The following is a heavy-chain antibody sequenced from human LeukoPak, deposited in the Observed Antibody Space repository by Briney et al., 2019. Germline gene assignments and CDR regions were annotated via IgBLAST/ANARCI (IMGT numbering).Heavy chain of an antibody. D-gene: IGHD3-22*01. CDR3: ARDYYDSSGYYDY. Sequence: GWSLRLSCAASGFTFSSYGMHWVRQAPGKGLEWVAVISYDGSNKYYADSVKGRFTISRDNSKNTVYLQMNSLRAEDTAVYYCARDYYDSSGYYDYWGQGTLVTVSS. CDR1: GFTFSSYG. V-gene: IGHV3-30*03. J-gene: IGHJ4*02. CDR2: ISYDGSNK.